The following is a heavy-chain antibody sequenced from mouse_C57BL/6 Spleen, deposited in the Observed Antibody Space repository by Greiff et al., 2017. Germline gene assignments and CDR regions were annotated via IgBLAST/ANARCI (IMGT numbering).Heavy chain of an antibody. CDR3: SNYYGSSYPLAY. J-gene: IGHJ3*01. Sequence: QVQLQQSGAELVKPGASVKLSCKASGYTFTSYWMHWVKQRPGQGLEWIGMIHPNSGSTNYNEKFKSKATLTVDKSSSTAYMQLSSLTSEDSAVYYCSNYYGSSYPLAYWGQGTLVTVSA. D-gene: IGHD1-1*01. CDR1: GYTFTSYW. CDR2: IHPNSGST. V-gene: IGHV1-64*01.